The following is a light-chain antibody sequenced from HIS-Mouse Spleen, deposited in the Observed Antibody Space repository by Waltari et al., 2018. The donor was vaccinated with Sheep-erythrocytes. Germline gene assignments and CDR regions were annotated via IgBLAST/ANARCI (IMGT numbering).Light chain of an antibody. CDR3: QQYDNLPLP. CDR2: DAS. J-gene: IGKJ4*01. V-gene: IGKV1-33*01. CDR1: QDISNY. Sequence: DIQMTQSPSSLSASVGDRVTITCQASQDISNYLNWYQQKPGKAPKLLIYDASNLETGVPSRLSGSGSGTDFTFTISSLQPEDIATYYCQQYDNLPLPFGGGTKVEIK.